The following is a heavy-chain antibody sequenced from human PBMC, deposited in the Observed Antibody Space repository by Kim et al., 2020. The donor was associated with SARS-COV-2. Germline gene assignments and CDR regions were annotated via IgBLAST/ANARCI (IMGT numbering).Heavy chain of an antibody. Sequence: SETLSLTCTVSGGSISSYYWSWIRQPPGKGLEWIGYIYYSGSTNYNPSLKSRVTISVDTSKNQFSLKLSSVTAADTAVYYCARRGIGNWFDPWGQGTLVTVSS. D-gene: IGHD2-15*01. CDR2: IYYSGST. J-gene: IGHJ5*02. V-gene: IGHV4-59*08. CDR3: ARRGIGNWFDP. CDR1: GGSISSYY.